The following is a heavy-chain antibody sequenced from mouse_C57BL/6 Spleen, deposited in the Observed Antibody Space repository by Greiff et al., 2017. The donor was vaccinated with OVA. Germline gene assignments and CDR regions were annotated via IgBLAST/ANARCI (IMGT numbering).Heavy chain of an antibody. J-gene: IGHJ4*01. Sequence: QVQLQQSGPELVKPGASVKISCKASGYTFTDYYINWVKQRPGQGLEWIGWIFPGRGSTYSNEKFKGKATLTVDKSSSTAYMLLSSLTSEDSAVYFCARSPHYGSSYYYAMDYWGQGTSVTVSS. CDR1: GYTFTDYY. D-gene: IGHD1-1*01. V-gene: IGHV1-75*01. CDR2: IFPGRGST. CDR3: ARSPHYGSSYYYAMDY.